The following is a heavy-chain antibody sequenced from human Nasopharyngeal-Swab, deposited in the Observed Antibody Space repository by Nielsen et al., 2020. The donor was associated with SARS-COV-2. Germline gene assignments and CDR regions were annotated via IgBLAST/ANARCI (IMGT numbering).Heavy chain of an antibody. D-gene: IGHD3-22*01. CDR3: ARATITMIVVVDAFDI. V-gene: IGHV4-31*03. CDR1: GGSISGGGYY. Sequence: TLSLTCTVSGGSISGGGYYWSWIRQHPGKGLEWIGYIYYSGSTYYNPSLKSRVTISVDTSKNQFSLKLSSVTAADTAVYYCARATITMIVVVDAFDIWGQGTMVTVSS. CDR2: IYYSGST. J-gene: IGHJ3*02.